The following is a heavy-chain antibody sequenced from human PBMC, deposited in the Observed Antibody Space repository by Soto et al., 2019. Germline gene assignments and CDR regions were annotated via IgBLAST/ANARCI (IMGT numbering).Heavy chain of an antibody. Sequence: ASPTVSCKASGYTFTRYYMHWVRQAPGQGLEWMGIINPSGGSTSYAQKFQGRVTMTTDTSTSTAYMELRSLRSDDTAVYYCAMRGVDSQFDYWGQGTLVTVSS. D-gene: IGHD5-12*01. CDR1: GYTFTRYY. CDR3: AMRGVDSQFDY. V-gene: IGHV1-46*01. CDR2: INPSGGST. J-gene: IGHJ4*02.